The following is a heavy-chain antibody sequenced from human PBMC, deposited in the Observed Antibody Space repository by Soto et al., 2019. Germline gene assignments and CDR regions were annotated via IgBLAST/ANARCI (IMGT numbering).Heavy chain of an antibody. D-gene: IGHD3-10*01. J-gene: IGHJ5*02. V-gene: IGHV3-53*01. CDR1: GFTVSTSQ. Sequence: GGSLRLSCAASGFTVSTSQMTWVRQAPGKGLEWVSVIFIGGTTQYAESVKGRFTISRDKSENTVVLQMNSVRAEDTAVYYCASLGPYVSGTYSFGKNRFDPWGQETQFTVPS. CDR3: ASLGPYVSGTYSFGKNRFDP. CDR2: IFIGGTT.